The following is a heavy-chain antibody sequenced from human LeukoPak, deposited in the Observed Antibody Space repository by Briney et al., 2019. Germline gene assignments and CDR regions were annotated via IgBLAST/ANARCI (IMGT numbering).Heavy chain of an antibody. CDR1: GHTLSELS. CDR2: FDPEDVET. Sequence: ASVTVSCTVSGHTLSELSMHWVRQGPGKGLEWIGGFDPEDVETIYAQKFQGRVTMTEDTSIETTYMELTSLTSEDTAVYYCATGHYYGSGRLPQAMDVWGKGTTVTISS. J-gene: IGHJ6*04. D-gene: IGHD3-10*01. CDR3: ATGHYYGSGRLPQAMDV. V-gene: IGHV1-24*01.